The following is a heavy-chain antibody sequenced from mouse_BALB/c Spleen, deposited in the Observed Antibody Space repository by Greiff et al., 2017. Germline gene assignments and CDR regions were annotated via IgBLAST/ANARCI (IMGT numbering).Heavy chain of an antibody. D-gene: IGHD1-2*01. CDR1: GDSITSGY. CDR2: ISYSGST. J-gene: IGHJ4*01. V-gene: IGHV3-8*02. CDR3: ARYPHYYGYDYYAMDY. Sequence: EVKLMESGPSLVKPSQTLSLTCSVTGDSITSGYWNWIRKFPGNKLEYMGYISYSGSTYYNPSLKSRISITRDTSKNQYYLQLNSVTTEDTATYYCARYPHYYGYDYYAMDYWGQGTSVTVSS.